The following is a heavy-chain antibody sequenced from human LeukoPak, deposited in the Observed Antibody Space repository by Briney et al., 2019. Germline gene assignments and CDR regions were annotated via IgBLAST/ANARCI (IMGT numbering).Heavy chain of an antibody. V-gene: IGHV4-59*01. CDR2: IYYSGST. D-gene: IGHD6-6*01. CDR1: GGSISNYY. J-gene: IGHJ6*03. Sequence: SETLSLTCIVSGGSISNYYWSWIRQPPGKGLEWIGYIYYSGSTKYNPSLKSRVTISVDTSKNQFSLRLSSVTAADTAVYYCARDWGVSARPGYMDVWGKGTTVTVSS. CDR3: ARDWGVSARPGYMDV.